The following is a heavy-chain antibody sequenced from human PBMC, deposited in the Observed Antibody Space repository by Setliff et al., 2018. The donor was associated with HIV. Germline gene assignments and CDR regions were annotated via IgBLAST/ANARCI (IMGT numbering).Heavy chain of an antibody. V-gene: IGHV1-3*04. Sequence: ASVKVSCKASGYIFTKYAMHWVRQAPGQRPEWMGWINTANGNTKHSQKFQGRVTITRDTSATTVYMELHSLRSEDTAVYYCARDIGTVWHNWFDPWGQGTLVTVSS. CDR1: GYIFTKYA. J-gene: IGHJ5*02. CDR2: INTANGNT. CDR3: ARDIGTVWHNWFDP. D-gene: IGHD3-16*02.